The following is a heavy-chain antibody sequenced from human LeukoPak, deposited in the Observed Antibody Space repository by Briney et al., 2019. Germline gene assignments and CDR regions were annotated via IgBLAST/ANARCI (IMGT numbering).Heavy chain of an antibody. CDR2: IYYSGTT. CDR3: ARASGFGDYGY. CDR1: GGSVRGDSNY. V-gene: IGHV4-61*01. D-gene: IGHD4-17*01. Sequence: SETLSLTCTVSGGSVRGDSNYWGWVRQPPGKGLEWIGHIYYSGTTNYNPSLKSRVTISVDTSKSQFSLKLSSVTAADTAGYYCARASGFGDYGYWGQGTLFTVS. J-gene: IGHJ4*02.